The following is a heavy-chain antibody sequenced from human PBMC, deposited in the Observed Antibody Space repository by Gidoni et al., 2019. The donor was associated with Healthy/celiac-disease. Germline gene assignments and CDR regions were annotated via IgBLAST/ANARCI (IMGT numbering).Heavy chain of an antibody. J-gene: IGHJ6*02. Sequence: QVQLQESGPGLVKPSETLSLTCTVSGGYISSDYWSWIRQPPGKGLEWIGYIYYSGSTNYNPSLKSRVTISVDTSKNQFSLKLSSVTAADTAVYYCARVRYYDSSGYYYYYGMDVWGQGTTVTVSS. CDR2: IYYSGST. D-gene: IGHD3-22*01. CDR1: GGYISSDY. V-gene: IGHV4-59*01. CDR3: ARVRYYDSSGYYYYYGMDV.